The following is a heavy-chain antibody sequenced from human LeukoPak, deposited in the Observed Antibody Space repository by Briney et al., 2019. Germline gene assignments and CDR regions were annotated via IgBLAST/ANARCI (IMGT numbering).Heavy chain of an antibody. V-gene: IGHV3-21*01. CDR1: GFTFSSYS. CDR3: ARDRGMATVPDY. Sequence: GGSLRLSCAASGFTFSSYSMNWVRQAPGKGLEWVSSISSSSSYIYYADSVKGRFTISRDNAKNSLYLQMNSLRAEDTAVYYCARDRGMATVPDYWGQGTLVTVSS. D-gene: IGHD5-24*01. CDR2: ISSSSSYI. J-gene: IGHJ4*02.